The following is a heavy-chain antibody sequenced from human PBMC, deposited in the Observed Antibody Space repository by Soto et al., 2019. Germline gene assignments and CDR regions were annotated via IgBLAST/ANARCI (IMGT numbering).Heavy chain of an antibody. CDR3: TTVLGWNYGTYYFDY. J-gene: IGHJ4*02. V-gene: IGHV3-15*01. D-gene: IGHD1-7*01. CDR1: GFTFSNAW. Sequence: EVQLVESGGGLVKPGGSLRLSCAASGFTFSNAWMSWVRQAPGKGREWVGRIKSKTDGGTTDYAAPVKGRFTISRDDSKNTLYLQMNSLKTEDTAVYYCTTVLGWNYGTYYFDYWGQGTLVTVSS. CDR2: IKSKTDGGTT.